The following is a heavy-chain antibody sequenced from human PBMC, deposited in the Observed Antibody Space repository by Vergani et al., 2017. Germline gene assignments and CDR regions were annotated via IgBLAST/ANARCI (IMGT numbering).Heavy chain of an antibody. J-gene: IGHJ4*02. CDR3: ARGGLITMVRGVTNWAFDY. Sequence: QVQLVQSGAAVTKPGSSVKVSCKASGGTFSSYAISWVRQAPGQGLEWMGGIIPIFGTANYAQKFQCRVTSTADESTSTAYMELRSLRSEDTAVYYCARGGLITMVRGVTNWAFDYWGQGTLVTDSS. D-gene: IGHD3-10*01. CDR1: GGTFSSYA. CDR2: IIPIFGTA. V-gene: IGHV1-69*01.